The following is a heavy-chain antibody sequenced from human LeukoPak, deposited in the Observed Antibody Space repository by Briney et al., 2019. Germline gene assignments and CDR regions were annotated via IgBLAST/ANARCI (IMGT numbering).Heavy chain of an antibody. J-gene: IGHJ3*02. V-gene: IGHV1-24*01. CDR3: ATAPRGSYGAFDI. CDR1: GYTLTELS. Sequence: ASVKVSCKVSGYTLTELSMHWVRQAPGKGLEWMGGFDPEDGETIYAQKFQGRVTMTEDTSTDTAYMELSSLGSEDTAVYYCATAPRGSYGAFDIWGRGTMVTVSS. D-gene: IGHD1-26*01. CDR2: FDPEDGET.